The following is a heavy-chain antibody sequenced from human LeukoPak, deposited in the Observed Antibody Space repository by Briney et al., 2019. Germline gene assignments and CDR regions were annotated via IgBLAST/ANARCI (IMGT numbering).Heavy chain of an antibody. CDR2: MNPNSGNT. Sequence: ASVKVSCKASGYTFTSYDINWVRQATGQGLEWMGWMNPNSGNTGYAQKLQGRVNMTRNTSISTAYMELSSLRSEDTAVYYCARGSRVVVPAASDYWGQGTLVTVSS. CDR3: ARGSRVVVPAASDY. V-gene: IGHV1-8*01. J-gene: IGHJ4*02. CDR1: GYTFTSYD. D-gene: IGHD2-2*01.